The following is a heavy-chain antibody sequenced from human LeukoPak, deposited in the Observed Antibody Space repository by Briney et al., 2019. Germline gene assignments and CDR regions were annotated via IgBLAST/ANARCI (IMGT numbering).Heavy chain of an antibody. V-gene: IGHV3-30*02. CDR2: IRYDGSNK. D-gene: IGHD3-10*01. J-gene: IGHJ4*02. Sequence: GGSLRLSCAASGFTFSSYGMHWVRQAPGKGLEWVAFIRYDGSNKYYADSVKGRFTISRDNSKNTLYLQMNSLRAEDTAVYYCAKDRLWFGELSIPFDYWGQGTLVTVSS. CDR1: GFTFSSYG. CDR3: AKDRLWFGELSIPFDY.